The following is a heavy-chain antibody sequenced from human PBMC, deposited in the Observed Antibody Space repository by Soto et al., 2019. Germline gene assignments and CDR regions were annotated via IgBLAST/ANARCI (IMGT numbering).Heavy chain of an antibody. CDR3: ARERSSGYYGYYYYGMDV. CDR1: GGTFSSYA. V-gene: IGHV1-69*01. J-gene: IGHJ6*02. Sequence: QVQLVQSGAEVQKPGSSVKVSCKASGGTFSSYAISWVRQAPGQGLEWMGGIIPIFGTANYAQKFQGRVTITADESTSTAYMELSSLRSEDTAVYYCARERSSGYYGYYYYGMDVWGQGTTVTVSS. D-gene: IGHD3-22*01. CDR2: IIPIFGTA.